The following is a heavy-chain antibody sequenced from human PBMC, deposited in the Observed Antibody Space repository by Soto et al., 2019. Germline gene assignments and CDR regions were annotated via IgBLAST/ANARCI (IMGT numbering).Heavy chain of an antibody. V-gene: IGHV4-34*01. CDR2: IHHSGST. CDR1: GCH. J-gene: IGHJ6*01. CDR3: ARSTRKLYCSITCCSAEVRYY. D-gene: IGHD2-2*01. Sequence: GCHWIFIHKPPGKGLEWIGEIHHSGSTNYNPSLKSRVTITVDPSKNQFALKLSSVTAADTAVYYCARSTRKLYCSITCCSAEVRYY.